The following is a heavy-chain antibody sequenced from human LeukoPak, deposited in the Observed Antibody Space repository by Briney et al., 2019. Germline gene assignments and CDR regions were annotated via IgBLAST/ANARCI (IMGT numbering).Heavy chain of an antibody. D-gene: IGHD3-22*01. J-gene: IGHJ4*02. CDR3: ARIEDRGAAFDS. Sequence: GGSLRLSCAVPGFTFSSYWMHWVRQVPGEGLVWVSRINTDGRTTTYADSVKGRFTISRDNAKNMLYLQMNSLRAEDTAVYYCARIEDRGAAFDSWGQGTLVTVSS. V-gene: IGHV3-74*01. CDR1: GFTFSSYW. CDR2: INTDGRTT.